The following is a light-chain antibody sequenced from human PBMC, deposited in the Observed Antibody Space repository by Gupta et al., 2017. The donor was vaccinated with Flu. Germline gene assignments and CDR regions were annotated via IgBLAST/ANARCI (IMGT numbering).Light chain of an antibody. J-gene: IGKJ3*01. Sequence: EIVLTQSPVTLSLSPGERATLSCSASQSVSLFLILYQQRPGQAPRLLIYDASSRATDIPARFSGSGSGTDFTLTISSLEPEDSALYFCQQRASWPPVFTFGPGTKVEIK. CDR1: QSVSLF. CDR2: DAS. V-gene: IGKV3-11*01. CDR3: QQRASWPPVFT.